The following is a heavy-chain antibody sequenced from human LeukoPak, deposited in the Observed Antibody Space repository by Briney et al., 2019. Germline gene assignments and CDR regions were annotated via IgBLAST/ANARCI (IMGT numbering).Heavy chain of an antibody. D-gene: IGHD3-3*01. J-gene: IGHJ4*02. CDR1: GFTFSGSA. CDR3: ASGQYYDLWSGYYVD. V-gene: IGHV4-34*01. CDR2: INHSGST. Sequence: PGGSLRLSCAASGFTFSGSAMHWVRQPPGKGLEWIGEINHSGSTNYNPSLESRVTISVDTSKNHFSLKLSSVTAADTAVCYCASGQYYDLWSGYYVDWGQGTLVTVSA.